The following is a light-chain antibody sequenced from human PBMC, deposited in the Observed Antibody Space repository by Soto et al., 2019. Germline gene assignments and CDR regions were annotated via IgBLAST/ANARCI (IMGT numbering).Light chain of an antibody. CDR2: DND. J-gene: IGLJ3*02. V-gene: IGLV1-51*01. Sequence: QSVLTQPPSVSAAPGQRVTISCSGSSSNIGSNAVSWYQHLPGTAPKYVIYDNDKRPSGIPDRYSGSRSGTSATLGITGRQTGDEADYYCGTWDSSLSAWVFGGGTKLTVL. CDR1: SSNIGSNA. CDR3: GTWDSSLSAWV.